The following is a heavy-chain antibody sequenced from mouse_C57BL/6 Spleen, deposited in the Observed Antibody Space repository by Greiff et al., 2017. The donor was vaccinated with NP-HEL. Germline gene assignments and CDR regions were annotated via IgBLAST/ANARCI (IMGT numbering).Heavy chain of an antibody. V-gene: IGHV5-16*01. CDR2: INYDGSST. CDR3: ARQGGNYYFDY. CDR1: GFTFSDYY. J-gene: IGHJ2*01. D-gene: IGHD3-3*01. Sequence: EVMLVESEGGLVQPGRSMKLSCTASGFTFSDYYMAWVRQVPEKGLEWVANINYDGSSTYYLDSLKSRFIISRDNAKNILYLQMSSLKSEDTATYYCARQGGNYYFDYWGQGTTLTVSS.